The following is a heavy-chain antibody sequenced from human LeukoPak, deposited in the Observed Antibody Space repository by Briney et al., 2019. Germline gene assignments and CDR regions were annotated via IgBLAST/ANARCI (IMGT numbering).Heavy chain of an antibody. CDR2: IGWDDISR. Sequence: GGSLRLSCAASGFTFNNYAMHWVRQAPGKGLEWVAGIGWDDISRGYADSVKGRFTISRDNTKNSLYLQMSSLRTEDMGFYYCARSSGWERHFDYWGQGTLVTVSS. CDR1: GFTFNNYA. D-gene: IGHD6-19*01. V-gene: IGHV3-9*03. J-gene: IGHJ4*02. CDR3: ARSSGWERHFDY.